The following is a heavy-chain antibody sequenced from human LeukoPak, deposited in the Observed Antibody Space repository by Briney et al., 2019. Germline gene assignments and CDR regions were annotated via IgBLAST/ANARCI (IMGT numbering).Heavy chain of an antibody. Sequence: SETLSLTCTVSGGSISSSSYYWRWIRQPPGKGLEWIGSIYYSGSTYYNPSLKSRVTISVDTSKHQFSLKLSSVTAADTAVYYCARYCSSTSCPAYDYYGMDVWGEGTTVTLSS. J-gene: IGHJ6*04. CDR1: GGSISSSSYY. CDR2: IYYSGST. D-gene: IGHD2-2*01. CDR3: ARYCSSTSCPAYDYYGMDV. V-gene: IGHV4-39*01.